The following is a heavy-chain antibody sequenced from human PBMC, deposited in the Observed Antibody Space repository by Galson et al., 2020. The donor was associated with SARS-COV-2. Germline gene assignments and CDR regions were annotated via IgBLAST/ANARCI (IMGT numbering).Heavy chain of an antibody. CDR2: ISWNSGSI. D-gene: IGHD2-2*01. V-gene: IGHV3-9*01. J-gene: IGHJ6*03. Sequence: GGSLRLSCAASGFTFDDYAMHWVRQAPGKGLEWVSGISWNSGSIDYADSVKGRFTISRDNAKNSLYLQMNSLRAEDTALYYCANAPGVVVPAAITDYYYMDVWGKGTTVTVSS. CDR3: ANAPGVVVPAAITDYYYMDV. CDR1: GFTFDDYA.